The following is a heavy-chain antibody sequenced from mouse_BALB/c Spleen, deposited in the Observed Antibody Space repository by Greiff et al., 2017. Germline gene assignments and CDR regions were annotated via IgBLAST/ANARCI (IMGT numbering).Heavy chain of an antibody. V-gene: IGHV1-7*01. J-gene: IGHJ3*01. D-gene: IGHD2-1*01. CDR1: GYTFTSYW. CDR2: INPSTGYT. CDR3: ARSRGNYGWFAY. Sequence: VQLQQSGAELAKPGASVKMSCKASGYTFTSYWMHWVKQRPGQGLEWIGYINPSTGYTEYNQKFKDKATLTADKSSSTAYMQLSSLTSEDSAVYYCARSRGNYGWFAYWGQGTLVTVSA.